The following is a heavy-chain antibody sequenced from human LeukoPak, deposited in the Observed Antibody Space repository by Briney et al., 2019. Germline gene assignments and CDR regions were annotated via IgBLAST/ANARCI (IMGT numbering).Heavy chain of an antibody. D-gene: IGHD3-22*01. V-gene: IGHV1-3*01. Sequence: ASVKVSCKASGYTFTSYAMHWVRQAPGQRLEWMGWINAGNGNTKYSQKFQGRVTITRDTSASTAYMELSSLRSEDTAVYYCATAVLGTDSSGYYSDWGQGTLVTVSS. CDR1: GYTFTSYA. J-gene: IGHJ4*02. CDR3: ATAVLGTDSSGYYSD. CDR2: INAGNGNT.